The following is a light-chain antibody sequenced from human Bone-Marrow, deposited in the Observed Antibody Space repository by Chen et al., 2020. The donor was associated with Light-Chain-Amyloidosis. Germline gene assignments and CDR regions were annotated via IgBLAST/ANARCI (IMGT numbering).Light chain of an antibody. CDR3: SSYTITNTLV. CDR2: EVT. V-gene: IGLV2-14*01. J-gene: IGLJ1*01. CDR1: SRDVGGDNH. Sequence: QSALTQPASGSGSPGPSNTISCTGTSRDVGGDNHGSWYQQHPDKAPKLMIYEVTNRPSWVPDRCSGSKSDNPASLTISGVQTEDEADYVCSSYTITNTLVFGSGTRVTVL.